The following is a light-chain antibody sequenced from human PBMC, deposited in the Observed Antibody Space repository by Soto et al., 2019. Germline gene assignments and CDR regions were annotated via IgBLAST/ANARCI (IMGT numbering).Light chain of an antibody. CDR2: GAS. CDR3: QQYNNWPPVT. V-gene: IGKV3-15*01. Sequence: ETVMTQSPATLSVSPGERATLSRRASQSVGSNLAWFQQKPGQAPRLLIYGASTRATGIPARFSGSGSGTEFTLTISSLQSEDFAVYYCQQYNNWPPVTFGQGTRLEIK. J-gene: IGKJ5*01. CDR1: QSVGSN.